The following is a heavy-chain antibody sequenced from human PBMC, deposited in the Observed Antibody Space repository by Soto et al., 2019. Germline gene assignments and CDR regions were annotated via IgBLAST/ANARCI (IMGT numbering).Heavy chain of an antibody. CDR1: GFTFTNYW. J-gene: IGHJ6*02. CDR3: GRGIQYRYGMDV. V-gene: IGHV3-74*01. D-gene: IGHD4-4*01. CDR2: INGDGSNA. Sequence: EVQVVESGGTLVQPEGSLRLSCAAAGFTFTNYWMHWVRQAPGKGLVWVSRINGDGSNAFYADSVKGRFTISRDNAKNTLYVQMNSLRAEDTAIYHCGRGIQYRYGMDVCVHGTTVTVSS.